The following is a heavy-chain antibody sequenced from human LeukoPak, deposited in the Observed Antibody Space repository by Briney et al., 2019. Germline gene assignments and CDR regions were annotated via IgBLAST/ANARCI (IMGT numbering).Heavy chain of an antibody. Sequence: SGPTLVKPTQTLTLTCTFSGFSLSTSGMCVSWIRQPPGKALEWLALIDWDDDKYYSTSLKTRLTISKDTSKNQVVLTMTNMDPVGTATYYCARSTYYYDSSGYLFDYWGQGTLVTVSS. CDR3: ARSTYYYDSSGYLFDY. J-gene: IGHJ4*02. CDR2: IDWDDDK. CDR1: GFSLSTSGMC. V-gene: IGHV2-70*01. D-gene: IGHD3-22*01.